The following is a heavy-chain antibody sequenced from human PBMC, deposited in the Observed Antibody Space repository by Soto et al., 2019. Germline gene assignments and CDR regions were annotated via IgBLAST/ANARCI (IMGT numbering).Heavy chain of an antibody. CDR3: ARGGGRDCSGGSCYSMVYYYYGMDV. CDR1: GGTFSSYA. D-gene: IGHD2-15*01. V-gene: IGHV1-2*04. Sequence: ASVKVSCKASGGTFSSYAISWVRQAPGQGLEWMGGINPNSGGTNYAQKFQGWVTMTRDTSISTAYMELSRLRSDDTAVYYCARGGGRDCSGGSCYSMVYYYYGMDVWGQGTTVTVSS. J-gene: IGHJ6*02. CDR2: INPNSGGT.